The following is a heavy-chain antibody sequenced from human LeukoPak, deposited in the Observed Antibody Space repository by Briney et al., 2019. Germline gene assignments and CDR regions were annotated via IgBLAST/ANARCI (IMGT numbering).Heavy chain of an antibody. CDR2: IYHSGST. Sequence: SETLSLTCAVSGYSISSGYYWGRIRQPPGKGLEWIGSIYHSGSTYYNPSLKSRVTISVDTSKNQFSLKLSSVTAADTAVYYCTRRGGSSGYQRYFDYWGQGTLVTVSS. CDR3: TRRGGSSGYQRYFDY. V-gene: IGHV4-38-2*01. J-gene: IGHJ4*02. D-gene: IGHD3-22*01. CDR1: GYSISSGYY.